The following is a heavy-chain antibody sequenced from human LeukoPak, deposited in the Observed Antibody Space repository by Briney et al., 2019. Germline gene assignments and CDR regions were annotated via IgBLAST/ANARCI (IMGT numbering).Heavy chain of an antibody. J-gene: IGHJ6*02. Sequence: GASVKVSCKASGYTFASHDIKWVRQAAGQGLEWMGWMNPNSGNTGYVQKFQGRLTMTWDTSISTAYMELSSLRSEDTAVYYCARDGYNFDAMDVWGQGTTVTVSS. CDR1: GYTFASHD. D-gene: IGHD5-24*01. CDR3: ARDGYNFDAMDV. CDR2: MNPNSGNT. V-gene: IGHV1-8*02.